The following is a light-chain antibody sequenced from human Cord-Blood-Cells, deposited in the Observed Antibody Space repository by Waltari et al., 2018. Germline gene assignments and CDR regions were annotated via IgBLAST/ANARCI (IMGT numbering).Light chain of an antibody. Sequence: DIQMTQSPSSLSASVGDRVTLTCRASQSISSYLTWYQQKPGKAPTLLIYAASSLQSGVPSRFSGSGSGTDFTLTSSSLQPEDFATYYCQQRYSTPPFTFGPGTKVDIK. J-gene: IGKJ3*01. CDR2: AAS. CDR3: QQRYSTPPFT. CDR1: QSISSY. V-gene: IGKV1-39*01.